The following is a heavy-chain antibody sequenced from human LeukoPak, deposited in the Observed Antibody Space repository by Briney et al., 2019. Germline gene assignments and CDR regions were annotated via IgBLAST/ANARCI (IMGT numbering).Heavy chain of an antibody. D-gene: IGHD2-15*01. Sequence: PGGSLRLSCAASGFTFSSYAMSWVRQAPGKGLEWVSAISGSGGSTYYADSVKGRFTISRDNSKNTLYLQMNSLRAEDTAVYYCAKDLPDIVVVVAATHGYYGMDVWGQGTTVTVSS. J-gene: IGHJ6*02. V-gene: IGHV3-23*01. CDR2: ISGSGGST. CDR3: AKDLPDIVVVVAATHGYYGMDV. CDR1: GFTFSSYA.